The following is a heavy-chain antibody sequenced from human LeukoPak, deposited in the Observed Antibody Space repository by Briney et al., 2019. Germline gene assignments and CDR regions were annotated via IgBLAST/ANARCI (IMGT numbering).Heavy chain of an antibody. V-gene: IGHV4-61*08. J-gene: IGHJ4*02. CDR1: GGSLSSGGYY. CDR3: AIGGRYFDY. CDR2: IYYSGST. Sequence: PSETLSLTCTVSGGSLSSGGYYWSWIRQPPGKGLEWIGYIYYSGSTNYNPSLKSRVTISVDTSKNQFSLKLSSVTAADTAVYYCAIGGRYFDYWGQGTLVTVSS.